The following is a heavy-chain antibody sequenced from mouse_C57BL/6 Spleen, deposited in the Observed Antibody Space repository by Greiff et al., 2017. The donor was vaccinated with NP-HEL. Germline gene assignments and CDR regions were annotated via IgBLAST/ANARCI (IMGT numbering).Heavy chain of an antibody. J-gene: IGHJ3*01. V-gene: IGHV3-6*01. CDR3: ARDSSGPAWFAY. D-gene: IGHD3-2*02. CDR1: GYSITSGYY. CDR2: ISYDGSN. Sequence: EVKLMESGPGLVKPSQSLSLTCSVTGYSITSGYYWNWIRQFPGNKLEWMGYISYDGSNNYKPSLKNRISITRDTSKNQFFLKLNSVTTEDTATYYCARDSSGPAWFAYWGQGTLVTVSA.